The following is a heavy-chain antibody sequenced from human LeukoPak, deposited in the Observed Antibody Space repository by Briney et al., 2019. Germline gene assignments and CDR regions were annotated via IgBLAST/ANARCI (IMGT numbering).Heavy chain of an antibody. Sequence: GASVKVSCKASGYTFTSYGITWVRLAPGQGLEWMGWISGDNGNTYYAQKLQGRVTITTDTSTSTAYMELRSLRSDDTAVYYCARDCDRSGYYCYWSQGTLVTVSS. CDR1: GYTFTSYG. CDR3: ARDCDRSGYYCY. V-gene: IGHV1-18*01. J-gene: IGHJ4*02. CDR2: ISGDNGNT. D-gene: IGHD3-22*01.